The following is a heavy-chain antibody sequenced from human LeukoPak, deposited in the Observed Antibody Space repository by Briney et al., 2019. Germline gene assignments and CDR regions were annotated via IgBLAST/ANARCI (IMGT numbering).Heavy chain of an antibody. V-gene: IGHV1-46*01. CDR2: INPSGGST. CDR1: GYTFTSYY. Sequence: ASVKVSCKASGYTFTSYYMHWVRQAPGQGLEWMGIINPSGGSTSYARKFQGRVTMTRDTSTSTVYMELSSLRSKDTAVYYCARDHQWELKYWGQGTLVTVSS. J-gene: IGHJ4*02. CDR3: ARDHQWELKY. D-gene: IGHD1-26*01.